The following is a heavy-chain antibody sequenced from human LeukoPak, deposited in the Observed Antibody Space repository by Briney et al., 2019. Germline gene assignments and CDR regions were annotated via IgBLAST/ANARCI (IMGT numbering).Heavy chain of an antibody. CDR2: IYHSGST. V-gene: IGHV4-38-2*02. CDR1: GYSISSGYY. D-gene: IGHD2-2*01. J-gene: IGHJ6*03. CDR3: ARHPKLGYCSSTSCPNYYYYYIDV. Sequence: KPSETLSLTCTVSGYSISSGYYWGWIRQPPGKGLEWIGSIYHSGSTYYNPSLKSRVTISVDTSKNQFSLKLSSVTAADTAVYYCARHPKLGYCSSTSCPNYYYYYIDVWGKGTTVTVSS.